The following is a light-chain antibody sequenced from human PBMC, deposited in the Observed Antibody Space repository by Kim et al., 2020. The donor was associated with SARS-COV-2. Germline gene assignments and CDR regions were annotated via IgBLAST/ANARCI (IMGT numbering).Light chain of an antibody. V-gene: IGKV1-39*01. Sequence: DIQMTQSPSSLSASVGDRVTITCRTTQSISSHLNWYQQKPGRAPKLLISAASTLQGGVPSRFSGSGSETDFTLTISSLQPEDFATYSCQQSYITPFTFCPGTTVYIK. CDR3: QQSYITPFT. CDR1: QSISSH. CDR2: AAS. J-gene: IGKJ3*01.